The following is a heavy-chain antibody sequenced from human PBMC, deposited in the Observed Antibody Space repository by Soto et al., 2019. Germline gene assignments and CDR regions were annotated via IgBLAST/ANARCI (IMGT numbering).Heavy chain of an antibody. CDR2: ISAYNGNT. J-gene: IGHJ5*02. D-gene: IGHD3-10*01. CDR1: GYTFTSYG. V-gene: IGHV1-18*01. CDR3: ARVPDYYGSGSYSAEGPPNNWSDP. Sequence: ASVKVSCKASGYTFTSYGISWVRQAPGQGLEWMGWISAYNGNTNYAQKLQGRVTMTTDTSTSTAYMELRSLRSDDTAVYYCARVPDYYGSGSYSAEGPPNNWSDPWGQGTLVTVSS.